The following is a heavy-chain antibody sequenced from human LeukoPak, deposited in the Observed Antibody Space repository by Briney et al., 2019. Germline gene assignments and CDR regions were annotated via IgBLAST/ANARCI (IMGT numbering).Heavy chain of an antibody. D-gene: IGHD2-2*01. V-gene: IGHV4-38-2*02. CDR1: GYSISSGYQ. CDR2: IYHSGSA. Sequence: SETLSLTCGVSGYSISSGYQWAWIRQSPGKGLEWIGSIYHSGSAHYNPSLKSRVTISVETSENQFSLNMYSVTAADTAVYYCARDPRWLTPDCTSTSCYENCFDPWGQGTLVTVSS. CDR3: ARDPRWLTPDCTSTSCYENCFDP. J-gene: IGHJ5*02.